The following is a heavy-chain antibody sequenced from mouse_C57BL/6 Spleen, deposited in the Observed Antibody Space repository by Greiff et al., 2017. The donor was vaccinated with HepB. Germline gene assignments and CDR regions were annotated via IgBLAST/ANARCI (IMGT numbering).Heavy chain of an antibody. V-gene: IGHV10-3*01. CDR1: GFTFNTYA. D-gene: IGHD2-2*01. J-gene: IGHJ4*01. Sequence: EVKLMESGGGLVQPKGSLKLSCAASGFTFNTYAMHWVRQAPGKGLEWVARIRSKSSNYATYYADSVKDRFTISRDDSQSMLYLQMNNLKTEDPAWYYWGGGAVTTYAMDYWGQGTSVTVSS. CDR2: IRSKSSNYAT. CDR3: GGGAVTTYAMDY.